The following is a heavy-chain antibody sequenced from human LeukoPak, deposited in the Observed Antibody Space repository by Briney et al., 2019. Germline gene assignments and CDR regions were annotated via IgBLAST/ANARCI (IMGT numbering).Heavy chain of an antibody. Sequence: PGRSLRLSCAASGFTFSSYAMHWVRQAPGKGLEWVAVISYDGSNKYYADSVKGRFTISRDNSKNTLYLQMNSLRAEDTAVYYCAREGQSSAHDAFDIWGQGTMVTVSS. CDR1: GFTFSSYA. CDR2: ISYDGSNK. J-gene: IGHJ3*02. V-gene: IGHV3-30-3*01. D-gene: IGHD3-22*01. CDR3: AREGQSSAHDAFDI.